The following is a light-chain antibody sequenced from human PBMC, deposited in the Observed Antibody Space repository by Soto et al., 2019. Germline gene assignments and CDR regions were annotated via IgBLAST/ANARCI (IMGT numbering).Light chain of an antibody. V-gene: IGLV2-14*01. CDR2: DVS. J-gene: IGLJ2*01. CDR3: SSYTHSITRVV. Sequence: QSALTQPASVSGSPGQSITISCTGTSSDVGGYNYVSWYQQHPGKAPKLMIYDVSNRPSGVSNRFSGSKSGNTASLTITGLQSEDEANYYCSSYTHSITRVVFGGGTKLTVL. CDR1: SSDVGGYNY.